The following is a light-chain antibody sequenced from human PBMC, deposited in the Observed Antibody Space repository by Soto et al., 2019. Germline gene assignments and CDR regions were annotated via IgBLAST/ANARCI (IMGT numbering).Light chain of an antibody. V-gene: IGLV1-44*01. CDR1: SSDIGSNS. Sequence: QSVLTQPPSASRTPGQRVTIPCSGSSSDIGSNSVNWYQQLPGAAPRLLIYANDHRPSGVPDRFSASKSGTSASLAISGVQAEDEADYYCQSYDSSLRGVFGGGTKLTVL. CDR2: AND. CDR3: QSYDSSLRGV. J-gene: IGLJ3*02.